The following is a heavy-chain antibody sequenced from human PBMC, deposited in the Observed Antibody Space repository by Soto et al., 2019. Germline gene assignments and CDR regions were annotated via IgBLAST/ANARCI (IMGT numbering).Heavy chain of an antibody. CDR3: ARDSFGFYYDYSSFD. D-gene: IGHD3-22*01. J-gene: IGHJ4*01. CDR1: GFTVSSHS. V-gene: IGHV3-53*01. CDR2: IYSGGST. Sequence: GGSLTLSCAASGFTVSSHSMSWVRQAPGKGLEWVSVIYSGGSTYYADSVKGRFTISRDNSKNTLYLQMNNLRAEDTSVYYCARDSFGFYYDYSSFDWGQGTLVTVSS.